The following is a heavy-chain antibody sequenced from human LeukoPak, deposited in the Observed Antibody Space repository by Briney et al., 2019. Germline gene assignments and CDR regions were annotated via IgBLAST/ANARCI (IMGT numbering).Heavy chain of an antibody. CDR3: ARGVSSGWYLSAFDI. CDR2: ISGSSSYI. V-gene: IGHV3-21*01. J-gene: IGHJ3*02. CDR1: GFTFSSYS. D-gene: IGHD6-19*01. Sequence: GGSLRLSCAASGFTFSSYSMNWVRQAPGKGLEWVSSISGSSSYIYYADSVKGRFTISRHNAKNSLYLQMNSLRAEDTAVYHCARGVSSGWYLSAFDIWGQGTMVTVSS.